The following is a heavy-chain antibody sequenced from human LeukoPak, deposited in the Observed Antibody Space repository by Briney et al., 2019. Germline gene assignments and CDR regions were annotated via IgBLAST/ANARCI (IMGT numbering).Heavy chain of an antibody. D-gene: IGHD1-26*01. V-gene: IGHV3-74*01. CDR2: INEDGSTT. CDR1: GSTFSSTW. Sequence: GSLRLSCAASGSTFSSTWMHWVRQAPGKGLVWVSRINEDGSTTNYADSVKGRSTIFRDNAKNTLYLQMNSLRAEDTAVYYCVRDLGGRSGHWGQGTLVTVSS. J-gene: IGHJ4*02. CDR3: VRDLGGRSGH.